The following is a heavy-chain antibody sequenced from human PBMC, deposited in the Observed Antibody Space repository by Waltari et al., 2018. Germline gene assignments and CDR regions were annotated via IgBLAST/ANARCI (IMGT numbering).Heavy chain of an antibody. CDR3: ARRGGIVTPLDV. CDR2: IKTDGTEK. V-gene: IGHV3-7*01. CDR1: GFTFIDFW. D-gene: IGHD1-26*01. Sequence: EEQLVESGGGLVQPGESLRLSCDASGFTFIDFWRTWVRQAPGKGLEWVAKIKTDGTEKNYVNSVKGRFTISRDNARNSLFLQMTSLRVEDTAVYYCARRGGIVTPLDVWGKGTTVTVSS. J-gene: IGHJ6*03.